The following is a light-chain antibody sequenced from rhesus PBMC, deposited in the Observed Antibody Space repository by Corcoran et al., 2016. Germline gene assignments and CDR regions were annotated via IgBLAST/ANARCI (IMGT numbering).Light chain of an antibody. Sequence: QVILTQSPATLSLSPGERATLSCRASQSVSRSLAWYQQKPGQAPRPLIYGASSRANDIPDRFSGRWSGTDFTLPISSLEPEDFAVYYCQKYSSSPYSFGQGTKLEI. CDR1: QSVSRS. CDR2: GAS. CDR3: QKYSSSPYS. J-gene: IGKJ2*01. V-gene: IGKV3-53*01.